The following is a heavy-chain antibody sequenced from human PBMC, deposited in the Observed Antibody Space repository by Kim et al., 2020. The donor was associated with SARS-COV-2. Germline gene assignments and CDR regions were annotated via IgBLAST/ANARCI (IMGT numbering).Heavy chain of an antibody. CDR1: GFIFSNYW. J-gene: IGHJ3*02. V-gene: IGHV3-7*01. D-gene: IGHD1-1*01. Sequence: GGSLRLSCAASGFIFSNYWMNWVRQTPGKGLEWVANIKEDGSEKYYVDSVKGRFTISRDNAKNSLYLEMNSLRAEDTALYYCARDRVTTTKYDAFDIWG. CDR3: ARDRVTTTKYDAFDI. CDR2: IKEDGSEK.